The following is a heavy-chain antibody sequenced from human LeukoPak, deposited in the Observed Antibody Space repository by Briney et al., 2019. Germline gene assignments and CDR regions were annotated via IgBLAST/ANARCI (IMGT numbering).Heavy chain of an antibody. V-gene: IGHV4-34*01. CDR1: GGSFSGYY. Sequence: SETLSLTCAVYGGSFSGYYWSWIRQPPGKGLEWIGSISYSGSTYYNPSLKSRVTISRDTSKNQFSLRPSSVTAADTAVYYCATTPTWGQGTLVTVSS. CDR2: ISYSGST. J-gene: IGHJ5*02. CDR3: ATTPT.